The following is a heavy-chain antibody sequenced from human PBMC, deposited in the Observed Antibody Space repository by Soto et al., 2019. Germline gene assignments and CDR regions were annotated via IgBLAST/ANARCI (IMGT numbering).Heavy chain of an antibody. J-gene: IGHJ4*02. Sequence: GGALRLSCAASGFTFSDYGMHWVRQAPGKGLEWVAFVWLDGSNKYYADSVRDRFTISRVNSKNTLYLQMNSLRAEDTAVYHCAPQAFDYWGQGTLVTVS. CDR2: VWLDGSNK. CDR3: APQAFDY. CDR1: GFTFSDYG. V-gene: IGHV3-30*02.